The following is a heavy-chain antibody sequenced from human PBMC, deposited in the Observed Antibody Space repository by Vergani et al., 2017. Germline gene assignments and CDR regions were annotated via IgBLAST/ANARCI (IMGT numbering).Heavy chain of an antibody. CDR2: IDPGDSYT. J-gene: IGHJ5*02. CDR1: GDSFSSYW. D-gene: IGHD5-18*01. CDR3: ARYRLTAMVPWFDP. Sequence: EVQLVQSGAEVKKPGESLRISCKDSGDSFSSYWITWVRQMPGKGLEWMGRIDPGDSYTNYSPSFQGHVTISADKSIRTAYLQWSSLKASDTAMYYCARYRLTAMVPWFDPWGQGTLVTVSS. V-gene: IGHV5-10-1*03.